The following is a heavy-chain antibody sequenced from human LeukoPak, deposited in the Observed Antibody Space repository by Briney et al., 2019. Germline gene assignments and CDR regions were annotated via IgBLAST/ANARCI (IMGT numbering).Heavy chain of an antibody. V-gene: IGHV3-23*01. Sequence: PGGSLRLSCAASGFTFSSYAMSWVRQAPGKGLEWVSAISGSGGSTYYADSVKGRFTISRDNSKKTLYLQMNSLRAEDTAVYYCAKDRSFGNYFDYWGQGTLVTVSS. J-gene: IGHJ4*02. CDR3: AKDRSFGNYFDY. CDR2: ISGSGGST. D-gene: IGHD3-10*01. CDR1: GFTFSSYA.